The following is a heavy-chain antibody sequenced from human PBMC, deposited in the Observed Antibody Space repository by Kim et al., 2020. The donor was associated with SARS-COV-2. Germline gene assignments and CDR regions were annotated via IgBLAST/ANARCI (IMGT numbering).Heavy chain of an antibody. D-gene: IGHD1-26*01. CDR2: ISSSSSTI. J-gene: IGHJ6*02. Sequence: GGSLRLSCAASGFTFSSYSMNWVRQAPGKGLEWVSYISSSSSTIYYADSVKGRFTISRGNAKNSLYLQMNSLRAEDTDVYYCARGLSGSYLPGYYYYGMDVWGQGTTVTVSS. V-gene: IGHV3-48*01. CDR1: GFTFSSYS. CDR3: ARGLSGSYLPGYYYYGMDV.